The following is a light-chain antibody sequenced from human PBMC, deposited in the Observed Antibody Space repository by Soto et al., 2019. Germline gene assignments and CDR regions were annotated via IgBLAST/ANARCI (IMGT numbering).Light chain of an antibody. Sequence: DIVMTQTPLSLPVTPGEPASISCGSSQSLLDSDDGNTYLDWYLQKPGPSPQLLIYTVSYRASGVPDMFSGRGSGTDFTLKSSMVDAEAVGFYYCMQRREFPLTFGGGTKVEIK. CDR2: TVS. V-gene: IGKV2-40*01. CDR1: QSLLDSDDGNTY. J-gene: IGKJ4*01. CDR3: MQRREFPLT.